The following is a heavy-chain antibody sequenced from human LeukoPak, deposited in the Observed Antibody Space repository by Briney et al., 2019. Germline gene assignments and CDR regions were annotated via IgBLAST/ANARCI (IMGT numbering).Heavy chain of an antibody. D-gene: IGHD3-22*01. CDR1: GFTFSSYS. V-gene: IGHV3-21*01. CDR3: ARDLGSPYYYDSSGYYQQDY. CDR2: ISSSSSYM. J-gene: IGHJ4*02. Sequence: GGSLRLSCAASGFTFSSYSMNWVRQAPGKGLEWGSSISSSSSYMYYADSVKGRFTISRDNAKNLLYLQMNSLRAEDTAVYYCARDLGSPYYYDSSGYYQQDYWGQGTLVTVSS.